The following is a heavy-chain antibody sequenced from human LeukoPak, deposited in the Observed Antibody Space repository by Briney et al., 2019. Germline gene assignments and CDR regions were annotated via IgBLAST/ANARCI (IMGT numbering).Heavy chain of an antibody. V-gene: IGHV3-48*02. J-gene: IGHJ3*02. Sequence: GGSLRLSCAASGFTFSSYSMNWVRQAPGKGLEWVSYISSSTNTIYYADSVKGRFTISRDNAKNSLFLQMNRLRDEDTAVYYCARGGYGANDDAFDIWGQGTMVTVSS. CDR1: GFTFSSYS. D-gene: IGHD4-23*01. CDR2: ISSSTNTI. CDR3: ARGGYGANDDAFDI.